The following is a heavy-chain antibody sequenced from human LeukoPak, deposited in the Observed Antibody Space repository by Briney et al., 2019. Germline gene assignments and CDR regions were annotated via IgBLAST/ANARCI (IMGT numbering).Heavy chain of an antibody. J-gene: IGHJ4*02. CDR1: GFTFRNYA. CDR2: INNNPGIT. D-gene: IGHD6-19*01. Sequence: PGGSLRLSCAASGFTFRNYAMSWVRLAPGQGLEWVSTINNNPGITYYADSVKGRFTISRDNAKNSLYLQMNSLRAEDTAVYYCARPGGEQWLTYYFDYWGQGTLVTVSS. CDR3: ARPGGEQWLTYYFDY. V-gene: IGHV3-23*01.